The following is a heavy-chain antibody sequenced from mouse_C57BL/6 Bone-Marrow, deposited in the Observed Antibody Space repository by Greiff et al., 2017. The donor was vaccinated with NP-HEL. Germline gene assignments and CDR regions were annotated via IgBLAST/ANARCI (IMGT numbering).Heavy chain of an antibody. CDR3: ARPTTVVATSYFDY. CDR2: ISSGSSTI. V-gene: IGHV5-17*01. CDR1: GFTFSDYG. J-gene: IGHJ2*01. D-gene: IGHD1-1*01. Sequence: EVQLQESGGGLVKPGGSLKLSCAASGFTFSDYGMHWVRQAPEKGLEWVAYISSGSSTIYYADTVKGRFTISRDNAKNTLFLQMTSLRSEDTAMYYCARPTTVVATSYFDYWGQGTTLTVSS.